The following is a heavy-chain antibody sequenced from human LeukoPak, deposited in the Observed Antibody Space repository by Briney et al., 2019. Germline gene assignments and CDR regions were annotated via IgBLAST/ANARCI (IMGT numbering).Heavy chain of an antibody. D-gene: IGHD7-27*01. Sequence: GGSLRLSCAASGFTFNSYALSWVRQAPGKGLEWVSTIGGGGESTYYADSVKGRFTISRDSSKNTVYLHMKSLRAEDTAVYFCAKVLTGSQDYWGQGTLVT. CDR1: GFTFNSYA. V-gene: IGHV3-23*01. CDR3: AKVLTGSQDY. CDR2: IGGGGEST. J-gene: IGHJ4*02.